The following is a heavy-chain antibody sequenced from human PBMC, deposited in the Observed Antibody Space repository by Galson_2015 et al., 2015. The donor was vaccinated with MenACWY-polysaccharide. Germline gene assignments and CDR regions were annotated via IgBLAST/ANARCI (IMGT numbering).Heavy chain of an antibody. J-gene: IGHJ5*02. CDR3: ARHFWSGYFQNWFDP. CDR1: GGSISSSSYY. CDR2: IYYSGST. D-gene: IGHD3-3*01. Sequence: SETLSLTCTVSGGSISSSSYYWGWIRQPPGKGLEWIGSIYYSGSTYYNPSLKSRVTISVDTSKNQFSLKLSSVTAADTAVYYCARHFWSGYFQNWFDPWGQGTLVTVSS. V-gene: IGHV4-39*01.